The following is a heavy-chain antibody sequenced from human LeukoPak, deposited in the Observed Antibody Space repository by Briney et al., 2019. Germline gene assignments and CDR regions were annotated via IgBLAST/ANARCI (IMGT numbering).Heavy chain of an antibody. V-gene: IGHV3-23*01. Sequence: GGSLRLSCAAFGFTFSSYAMSWVRQAPGKGLEWVSAISGSGGSTYYADAVNGRFTISRDNSNNTLHLQMNSLRPEDTAVYYCAKDLLATFDSWGQGTLVTVSS. D-gene: IGHD2-15*01. CDR1: GFTFSSYA. CDR2: ISGSGGST. J-gene: IGHJ4*02. CDR3: AKDLLATFDS.